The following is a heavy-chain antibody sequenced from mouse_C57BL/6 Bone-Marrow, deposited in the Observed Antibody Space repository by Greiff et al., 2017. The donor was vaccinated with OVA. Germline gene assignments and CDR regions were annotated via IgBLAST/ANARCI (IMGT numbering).Heavy chain of an antibody. CDR2: ISDGGSYT. CDR1: GFTFSSYA. D-gene: IGHD2-3*01. V-gene: IGHV5-4*03. J-gene: IGHJ4*01. Sequence: EVKLVESGGGLVKPGGSLKLSCAASGFTFSSYAMSWVRQTPEKRLEWVATISDGGSYTYYPDNVKGRFTISRDNAKKNLYLQMSHLKSEDTAMYFCARGWLLYAMEYSGQGTSVTVSP. CDR3: ARGWLLYAMEY.